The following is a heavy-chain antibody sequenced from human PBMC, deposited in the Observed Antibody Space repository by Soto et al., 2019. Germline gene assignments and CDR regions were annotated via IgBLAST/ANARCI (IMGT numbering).Heavy chain of an antibody. CDR2: FHPSDSQA. CDR1: GYTFIRNS. V-gene: IGHV5-51*01. D-gene: IGHD3-3*01. CDR3: GTYYKFWRA. J-gene: IGHJ5*02. Sequence: EVQLVQSGTEVKKPGDSLKISCEFPGYTFIRNSIAWVRQMPGGGLEWMGLFHPSDSQAKYSPSFQGQVTISVDRSTNTAYLQWNSLKASDTAMYYCGTYYKFWRAWGQGTLVIVSS.